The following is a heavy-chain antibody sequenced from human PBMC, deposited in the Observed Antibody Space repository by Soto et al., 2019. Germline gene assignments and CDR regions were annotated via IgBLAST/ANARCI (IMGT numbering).Heavy chain of an antibody. CDR2: IIPILGIA. J-gene: IGHJ4*02. CDR3: ARAPPPAAGNNIDY. D-gene: IGHD6-13*01. CDR1: GGTFSSYT. Sequence: QVQLVQSGAEVKKPGSSVKVSCKASGGTFSSYTISWVRQAPGQGLEWMGRIIPILGIANYAQKFKGRVTITADKSTSTAYMELSSLRSEDTAVYYCARAPPPAAGNNIDYWGKGTLVTVSS. V-gene: IGHV1-69*02.